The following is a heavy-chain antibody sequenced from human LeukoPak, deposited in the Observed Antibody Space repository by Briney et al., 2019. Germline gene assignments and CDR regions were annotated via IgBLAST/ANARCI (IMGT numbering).Heavy chain of an antibody. J-gene: IGHJ5*02. V-gene: IGHV3-20*04. Sequence: GGSLRLSCAASGFTFDDYGMSWVRQAPGKGLEWVSGINWNGGSTGYADSVKGRFTISRDNAKNSLYLQMNSLRAEDTALYYCARERVQLLWFLFDPWGQGTLVTVSS. CDR1: GFTFDDYG. CDR2: INWNGGST. D-gene: IGHD3-10*01. CDR3: ARERVQLLWFLFDP.